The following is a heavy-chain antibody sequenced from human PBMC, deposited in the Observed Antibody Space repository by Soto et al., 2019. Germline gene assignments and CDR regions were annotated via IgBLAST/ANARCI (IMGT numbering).Heavy chain of an antibody. D-gene: IGHD2-15*01. V-gene: IGHV3-30-3*01. CDR3: ARAGCDGGRCYTLVGLRYGMDV. J-gene: IGHJ6*02. CDR2: ISYDGSNK. CDR1: GFTFSSYA. Sequence: QVQLVESGGGVVQPGRSLRLSCAASGFTFSSYAMHWVRQAPGKGLEWVAVISYDGSNKYDADSVQGRFTISRDNSKNTLYLQMNRLRAEDTAVYYCARAGCDGGRCYTLVGLRYGMDVWGQGTTVTVSS.